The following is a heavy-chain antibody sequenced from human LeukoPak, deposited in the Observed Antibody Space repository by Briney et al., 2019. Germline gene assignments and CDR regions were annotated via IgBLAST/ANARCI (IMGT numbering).Heavy chain of an antibody. CDR2: IYHSGST. CDR3: AKHSSSWYLSDY. Sequence: SETLSLTCAVSGYSISSGYYCGWIRQPPGKGLEWIGNIYHSGSTYYNPSLKSRVTISVDTPKNQFSLKLSSVTAADTAVYYCAKHSSSWYLSDYWGQGTLVTVSS. D-gene: IGHD6-13*01. J-gene: IGHJ4*02. CDR1: GYSISSGYY. V-gene: IGHV4-38-2*01.